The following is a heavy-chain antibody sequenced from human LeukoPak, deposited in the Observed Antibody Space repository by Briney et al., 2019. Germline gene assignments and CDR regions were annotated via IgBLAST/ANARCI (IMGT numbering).Heavy chain of an antibody. V-gene: IGHV1-69*13. CDR1: GGTFSSYA. J-gene: IGHJ4*02. D-gene: IGHD3-10*01. CDR3: ARGPLWFGELLSYFDY. Sequence: SVKVSCKASGGTFSSYAISWVRQAPGQGLEWMGGIIPIFGTANYAQKFQGRVTITADESTSTAYMELSSLRSEDTAVYYCARGPLWFGELLSYFDYWGQGTLVTVSS. CDR2: IIPIFGTA.